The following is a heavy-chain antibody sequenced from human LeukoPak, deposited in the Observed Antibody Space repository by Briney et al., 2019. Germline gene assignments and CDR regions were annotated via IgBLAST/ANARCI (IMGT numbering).Heavy chain of an antibody. Sequence: CLRLSCAASGVTLDDYAMYWGRPGPGEGGGWGSGLCWVSVSIGYADSVKGRITISRDNAKNSLYLQMNSLRAEDMALYYCAKGNQQWLAYDAFDIWGQGTMVTVSS. V-gene: IGHV3-9*03. CDR2: LCWVSVSI. CDR1: GVTLDDYA. D-gene: IGHD6-19*01. CDR3: AKGNQQWLAYDAFDI. J-gene: IGHJ3*02.